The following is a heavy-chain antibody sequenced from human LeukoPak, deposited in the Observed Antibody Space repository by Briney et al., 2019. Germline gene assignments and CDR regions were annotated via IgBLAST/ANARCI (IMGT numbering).Heavy chain of an antibody. CDR1: GYTFTSYG. Sequence: ASVKVSRKASGYTFTSYGISWVRQAPGQGLEWMGWISAYNGNTNYAQKLQGRVTMTTDTSTSTAYMELRSLRSDDTAVYYCARDEYSGYAFDAFDIWGQGTMVTVSS. D-gene: IGHD5-12*01. V-gene: IGHV1-18*01. CDR3: ARDEYSGYAFDAFDI. CDR2: ISAYNGNT. J-gene: IGHJ3*02.